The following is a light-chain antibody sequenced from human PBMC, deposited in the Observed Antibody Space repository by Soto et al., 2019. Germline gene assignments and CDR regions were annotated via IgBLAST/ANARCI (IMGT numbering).Light chain of an antibody. CDR3: QQYGTSPWT. CDR2: AAS. J-gene: IGKJ1*01. CDR1: QTVSSNY. V-gene: IGKV3-20*01. Sequence: EIFLTQSAGTLAWSQGERATLSCRASQTVSSNYLAWYHQKPGPPPRLLLYAASSGAPGIPDRFSGSGSGTDFTLTIYSLDPEDFAVYYCQQYGTSPWTFGQGTKVDSK.